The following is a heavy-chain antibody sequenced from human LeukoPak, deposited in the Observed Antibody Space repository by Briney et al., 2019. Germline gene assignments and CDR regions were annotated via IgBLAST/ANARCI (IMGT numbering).Heavy chain of an antibody. J-gene: IGHJ5*02. Sequence: SEALSLTRTVSGGSISSGGYYWSWIRQPPGKGLEWIGEINHSGSTNYNPSLKSRVTISVDTSKNQFSLKLSSVTAADTAVYYCARRITGILDPWGQGTLVTVSS. CDR1: GGSISSGGYY. V-gene: IGHV4-39*07. CDR2: INHSGST. D-gene: IGHD1-14*01. CDR3: ARRITGILDP.